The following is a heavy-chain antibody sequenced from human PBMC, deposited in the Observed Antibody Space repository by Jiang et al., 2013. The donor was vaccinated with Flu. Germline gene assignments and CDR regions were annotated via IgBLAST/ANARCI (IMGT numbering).Heavy chain of an antibody. CDR2: INPDSGGI. Sequence: GAEVKKPGASVEVSCRASGYIFTDYYIYWVRQAPGQGLQWMGWINPDSGGINYAQEFRGRVSLTRDTSSTTVYMELTSLRSDDTAVYYCARRPTQWPGGPYYFDIWGQGTLVTVSS. CDR3: ARRPTQWPGGPYYFDI. V-gene: IGHV1-2*02. J-gene: IGHJ4*02. CDR1: GYIFTDYY. D-gene: IGHD3-9*01.